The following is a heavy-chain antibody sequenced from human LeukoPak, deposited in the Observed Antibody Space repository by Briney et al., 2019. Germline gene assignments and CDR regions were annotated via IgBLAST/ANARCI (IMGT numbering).Heavy chain of an antibody. CDR2: ISGSGGST. V-gene: IGHV3-23*01. Sequence: QTGGSPRLSCAASGFTFSSYWMSWVRQAPGKGLEWVSAISGSGGSTYYADSVKGRFTISRDNSKNTLYLQMNSLRAEDTAVYYCAKGIVLTASMDVWGQGTTVTVSS. CDR3: AKGIVLTASMDV. CDR1: GFTFSSYW. J-gene: IGHJ6*02. D-gene: IGHD2-8*01.